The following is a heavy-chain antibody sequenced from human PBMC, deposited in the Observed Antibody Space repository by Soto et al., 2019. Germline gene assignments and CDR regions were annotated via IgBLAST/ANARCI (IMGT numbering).Heavy chain of an antibody. CDR3: ARDLEEGRKGNYYYYGMDV. CDR1: GYTFTSYA. D-gene: IGHD1-1*01. V-gene: IGHV7-4-1*01. J-gene: IGHJ6*02. Sequence: ASVKVSCKASGYTFTSYAMNWVRQAPGQRLEWLGWINTNIGNPMYSQGFTGRFVFSLDTSVSTAFLQICSLKAEDTAVYYCARDLEEGRKGNYYYYGMDVWGQGTTVTVSS. CDR2: INTNIGNP.